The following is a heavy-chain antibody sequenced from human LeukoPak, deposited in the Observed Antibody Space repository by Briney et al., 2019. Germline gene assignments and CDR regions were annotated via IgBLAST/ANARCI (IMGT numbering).Heavy chain of an antibody. CDR3: ARGRYYEPFDY. CDR2: IYYSGYT. CDR1: GGSISSSSYY. D-gene: IGHD3-22*01. V-gene: IGHV4-39*07. J-gene: IGHJ4*02. Sequence: SETLSLTCTVSGGSISSSSYYWGWIRQPPGKGLEWIGTIYYSGYTYYNPSLKSRVTISVDTSKNQFSLKLISVTAADTAVYYCARGRYYEPFDYWGQGTLVTVSS.